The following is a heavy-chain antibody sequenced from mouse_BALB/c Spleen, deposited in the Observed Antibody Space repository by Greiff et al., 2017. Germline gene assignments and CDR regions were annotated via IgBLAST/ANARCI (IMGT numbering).Heavy chain of an antibody. Sequence: EVKLVESGGDLVKPGGSLKLSCAASGFTFSSYGMSWVRQTPDKRLEWIATISSGGSYTYYPDSVKGRFTISRDNAKNTLYLQMSSLKSEDTAMYYCARVDYWGQGTSVTVSS. J-gene: IGHJ4*01. CDR2: ISSGGSYT. CDR3: ARVDY. CDR1: GFTFSSYG. V-gene: IGHV5-6*01.